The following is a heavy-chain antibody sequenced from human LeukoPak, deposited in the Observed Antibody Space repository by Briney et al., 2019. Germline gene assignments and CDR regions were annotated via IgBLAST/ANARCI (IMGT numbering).Heavy chain of an antibody. J-gene: IGHJ6*02. D-gene: IGHD5-24*01. Sequence: PGRSLRLSCAASGFTFSSYGMHWVRQAPGKGLEWVAVISYDGSNKYYADSVKGRFTISRDNSKNTLYLQMNSLRAEDTAVYYCAKEGRDGYNYGYYYGMDVWGQGTTVTVSS. CDR3: AKEGRDGYNYGYYYGMDV. V-gene: IGHV3-30*18. CDR1: GFTFSSYG. CDR2: ISYDGSNK.